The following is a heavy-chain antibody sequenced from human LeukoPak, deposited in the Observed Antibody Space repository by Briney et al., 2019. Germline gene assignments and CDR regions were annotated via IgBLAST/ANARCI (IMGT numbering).Heavy chain of an antibody. CDR1: GGSFSGYY. V-gene: IGHV4-34*01. Sequence: SETLSLTCAVYGGSFSGYYWSWIRQPPGKGLEWIGEINHSGSTNYNPSLKSRVTISVDTSKNQFSLKLSSLTAADTAVYYWGRDDGGYYSYYYYYYMDVWGKGTTVTVSS. D-gene: IGHD3-3*01. CDR2: INHSGST. J-gene: IGHJ6*03. CDR3: GRDDGGYYSYYYYYYMDV.